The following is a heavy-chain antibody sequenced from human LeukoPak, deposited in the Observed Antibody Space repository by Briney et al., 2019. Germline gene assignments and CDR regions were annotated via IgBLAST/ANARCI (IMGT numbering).Heavy chain of an antibody. J-gene: IGHJ2*01. Sequence: SETLSLTCTVSGGSISSYYWSWIRQPPGKGLEWIGYIYYSGSTSYNPSLKSRVTISVDTSKNQFSLKLSSVTAADTAVYYCARRAADNWYFDLWGRGTLVTVSS. CDR3: ARRAADNWYFDL. CDR2: IYYSGST. V-gene: IGHV4-59*01. D-gene: IGHD6-13*01. CDR1: GGSISSYY.